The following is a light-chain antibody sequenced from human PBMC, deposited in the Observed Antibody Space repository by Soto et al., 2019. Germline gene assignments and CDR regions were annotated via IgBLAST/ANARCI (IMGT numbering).Light chain of an antibody. CDR1: QSVRSS. Sequence: EVVMTQSPATLSVAPGERATLSCEARQSVRSSLAWYQQKPGQAPRLLIYGASTRATGIPARFSGSGSGTEFTPTISSLQSEDFAVYYCQQYSDWPFTFGPGTKVDIK. CDR2: GAS. V-gene: IGKV3-15*01. CDR3: QQYSDWPFT. J-gene: IGKJ3*01.